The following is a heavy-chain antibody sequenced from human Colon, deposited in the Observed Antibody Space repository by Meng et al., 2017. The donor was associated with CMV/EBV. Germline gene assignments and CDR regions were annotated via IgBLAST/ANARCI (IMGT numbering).Heavy chain of an antibody. CDR3: ASRDY. Sequence: QLGGFGGGPVQAWGSLRLSCAASGFTFSSKWMHWVRQGPGKGLVWVSRINTDGSTTYYADSVKGRFTISRDNAKNTLYLQMNSLRAEDTAVYYCASRDYWGQGTLVTVSS. J-gene: IGHJ4*02. CDR1: GFTFSSKW. CDR2: INTDGSTT. V-gene: IGHV3-74*01.